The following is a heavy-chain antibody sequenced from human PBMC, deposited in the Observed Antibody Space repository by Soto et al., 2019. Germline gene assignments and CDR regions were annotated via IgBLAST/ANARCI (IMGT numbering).Heavy chain of an antibody. J-gene: IGHJ5*02. V-gene: IGHV4-39*01. CDR1: GGSISSSSYY. D-gene: IGHD3-3*01. Sequence: SETLSLTCTVSGGSISSSSYYWGWIRQPPGKGLEWIGSIYYSGSTYYNPSLKSRVTISVDTSKNQFSLKLSSVTAADTAVYYCARLRKGYWFDPWGQGTLVTVSS. CDR3: ARLRKGYWFDP. CDR2: IYYSGST.